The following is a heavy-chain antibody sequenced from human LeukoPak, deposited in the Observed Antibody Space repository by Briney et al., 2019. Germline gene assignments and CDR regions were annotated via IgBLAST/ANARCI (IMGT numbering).Heavy chain of an antibody. CDR1: GGSISSGSYY. Sequence: PSETLSLTCTVSGGSISSGSYYWSWIRQPAGKGLEWIGRIYTSGSTNYNPSLKSRVTISVDTSKNQFSLKLSSVTAADTAVYYCALIGYSRGYYGMDVWGQGTTVTVSS. V-gene: IGHV4-61*02. CDR3: ALIGYSRGYYGMDV. D-gene: IGHD5-18*01. J-gene: IGHJ6*02. CDR2: IYTSGST.